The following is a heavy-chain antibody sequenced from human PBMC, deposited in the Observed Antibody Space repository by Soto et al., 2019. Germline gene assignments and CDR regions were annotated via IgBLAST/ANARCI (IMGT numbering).Heavy chain of an antibody. CDR2: FSPDTGNR. Sequence: QVQLVQSGAEVKKPGASVKVSCKASGYTFTPYAMHWVRQAPGQRLEWMGWFSPDTGNRKYSQKLQDRVTITGDTSASTVYMELSSLRSEDTAVYYRARRGDVEAFDIWGQGTMVTVST. J-gene: IGHJ3*02. CDR1: GYTFTPYA. CDR3: ARRGDVEAFDI. V-gene: IGHV1-3*01. D-gene: IGHD7-27*01.